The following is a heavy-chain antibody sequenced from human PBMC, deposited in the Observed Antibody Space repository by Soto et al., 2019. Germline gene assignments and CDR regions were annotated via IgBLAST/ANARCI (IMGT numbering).Heavy chain of an antibody. CDR1: GGSISSYY. Sequence: SETLSLTCTVSGGSISSYYWSWIRQPPGKGLEWIGYIYYSGSTNYNPSLKSRVTISVDTSKNQFSLKLSSVTAADTAVYYCARNNGGGGSCDFDDWGQGTLVTVS. V-gene: IGHV4-59*08. J-gene: IGHJ4*02. CDR2: IYYSGST. D-gene: IGHD2-15*01. CDR3: ARNNGGGGSCDFDD.